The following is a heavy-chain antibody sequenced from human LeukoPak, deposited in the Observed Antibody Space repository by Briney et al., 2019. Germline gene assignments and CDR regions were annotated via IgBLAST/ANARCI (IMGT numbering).Heavy chain of an antibody. CDR2: IYYSGST. CDR1: GGSVCRATKY. Sequence: SETLCLSCGHPGGSVCRATKYSSSIRQPTGKGLEWIGYIYYSGSTNYNPSLQSRVTISVDTSRNQFSLKLSSGTSADTAKYYCARAPIRELIDIATITPVYNWGQGTLVTVSS. CDR3: ARAPIRELIDIATITPVYN. J-gene: IGHJ4*02. D-gene: IGHD2-21*01. V-gene: IGHV4-61*01.